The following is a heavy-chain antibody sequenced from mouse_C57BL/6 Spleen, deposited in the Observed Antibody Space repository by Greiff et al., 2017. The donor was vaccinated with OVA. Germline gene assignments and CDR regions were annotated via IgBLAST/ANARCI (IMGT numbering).Heavy chain of an antibody. Sequence: EVHLVESGGGLVKPGGSLKLSCAASGFTFSSYAMSWVRQTPEKRLEWVATISDGGSYTYYPDNVKGRFTISRDNAKNNLYLQMSHLKSEDTAMYYCARDSGGYSNWYFDVWGTGTTVTVSS. D-gene: IGHD3-1*01. J-gene: IGHJ1*03. CDR2: ISDGGSYT. CDR3: ARDSGGYSNWYFDV. CDR1: GFTFSSYA. V-gene: IGHV5-4*01.